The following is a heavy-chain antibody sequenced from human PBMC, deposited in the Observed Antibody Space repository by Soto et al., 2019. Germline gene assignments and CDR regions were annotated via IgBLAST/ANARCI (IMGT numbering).Heavy chain of an antibody. Sequence: ASVKVSCEASGHTFTSYYMHWVRQAPVQGLEWMGIINPSDGITSYAQKFQGRVTMTRDTATSPVYIELCSLRSEDTAVYYRARQDREYCSGGSCPRAFDPWGQGTLVTVSS. CDR1: GHTFTSYY. CDR2: INPSDGIT. J-gene: IGHJ5*02. CDR3: ARQDREYCSGGSCPRAFDP. V-gene: IGHV1-46*01. D-gene: IGHD2-15*01.